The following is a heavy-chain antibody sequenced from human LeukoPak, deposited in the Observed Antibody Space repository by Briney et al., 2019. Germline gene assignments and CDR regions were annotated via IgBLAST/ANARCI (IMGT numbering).Heavy chain of an antibody. CDR3: ARDLTRRNWFDP. J-gene: IGHJ5*02. CDR2: IYYSGST. CDR1: GGSISSYY. V-gene: IGHV4-59*01. Sequence: SETLSLTCTVSGGSISSYYWSWIRHPPGKGLEWIGYIYYSGSTNYNPSLKSRVTISVDTSKNQFSLKLSSVTAADTAVYYCARDLTRRNWFDPWGQGTLVTVSS.